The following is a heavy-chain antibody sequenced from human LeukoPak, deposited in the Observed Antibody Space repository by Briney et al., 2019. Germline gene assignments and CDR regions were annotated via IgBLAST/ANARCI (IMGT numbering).Heavy chain of an antibody. CDR2: IKEDGTRK. V-gene: IGHV3-7*01. CDR1: GFTVDTYW. J-gene: IGHJ5*02. Sequence: GGSLRLSCVASGFTVDTYWMSWVRQAPGKGLDWVAHIKEDGTRKYYVDSVRGRFTISRDNAKNSLFLQMNSLRVEDTAVYYCAGHYGPWGQGTLVTVSS. CDR3: AGHYGP. D-gene: IGHD3-16*01.